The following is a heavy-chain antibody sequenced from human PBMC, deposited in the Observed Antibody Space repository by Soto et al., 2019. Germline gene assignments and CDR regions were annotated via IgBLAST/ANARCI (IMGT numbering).Heavy chain of an antibody. J-gene: IGHJ4*02. Sequence: XXSLRLSCTASGFTFNSSWVRWVLQAPGKGLEWVANIKEDGSETYYVDSVKGRFTISRDNAKNSLYLQMHSLRAEDTAVYYCARRGDDFDSWGQGTLVTVSS. CDR2: IKEDGSET. D-gene: IGHD4-17*01. CDR1: GFTFNSSW. V-gene: IGHV3-7*01. CDR3: ARRGDDFDS.